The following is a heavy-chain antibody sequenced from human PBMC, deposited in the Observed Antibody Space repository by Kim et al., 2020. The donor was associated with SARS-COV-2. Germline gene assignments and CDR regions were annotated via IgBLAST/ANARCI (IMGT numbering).Heavy chain of an antibody. CDR3: AREGWWYSGSYFAFDI. Sequence: GSLRLSCAASGFTFSSYAMHWVRQAPGKGLEWVAVISYDGSNKYYADSVKGRFTISRDNSKNTLYLQMNSLRAEDTAVYYCAREGWWYSGSYFAFDIWGQGTMVTVSS. J-gene: IGHJ3*02. D-gene: IGHD1-26*01. CDR1: GFTFSSYA. V-gene: IGHV3-30-3*01. CDR2: ISYDGSNK.